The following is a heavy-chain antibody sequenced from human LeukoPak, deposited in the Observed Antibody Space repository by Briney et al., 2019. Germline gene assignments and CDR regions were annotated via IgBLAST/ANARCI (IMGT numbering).Heavy chain of an antibody. J-gene: IGHJ6*04. Sequence: LSLTCTVSGVSISSSSYCWGWVRQAPGKGLEWVSYISSSGSTIYYADSVKGRFTISRDNAKNSLYLQMNSLRAEDTAVYYCAELGITMIGGVWGKGTTVTISS. CDR3: AELGITMIGGV. CDR2: ISSSGSTI. CDR1: GVSISSSSYC. D-gene: IGHD3-10*02. V-gene: IGHV3-48*03.